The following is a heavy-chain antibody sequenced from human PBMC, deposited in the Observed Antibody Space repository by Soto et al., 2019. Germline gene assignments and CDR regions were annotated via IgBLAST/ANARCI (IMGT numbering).Heavy chain of an antibody. CDR1: GGSISSGGYY. Sequence: SETLSLTCTVSGGSISSGGYYWSWIRQHPGKGLEWIGYIYYSGSTYYNPSLKSRVTISVDTSKNQFSLNLSSVTAADTAVYYCGVVVVITDIPYWAQGIPVTVSS. V-gene: IGHV4-31*03. J-gene: IGHJ4*02. CDR3: GVVVVITDIPY. CDR2: IYYSGST. D-gene: IGHD2-15*01.